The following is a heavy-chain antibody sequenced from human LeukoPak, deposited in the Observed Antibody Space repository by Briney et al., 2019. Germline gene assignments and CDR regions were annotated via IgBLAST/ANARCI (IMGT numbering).Heavy chain of an antibody. CDR3: ARSQTGGTFDY. Sequence: SQTLSLTCAISGDSLSSKSAAWNWIRQSPSRGREWLGRTYYKSKWSSGYEESVKSRLTVSPDTSKNQFSLQFRSVTPEDTAVYYCARSQTGGTFDYWGQGALVTVSS. J-gene: IGHJ4*02. D-gene: IGHD1-26*01. CDR1: GDSLSSKSAA. CDR2: TYYKSKWSS. V-gene: IGHV6-1*01.